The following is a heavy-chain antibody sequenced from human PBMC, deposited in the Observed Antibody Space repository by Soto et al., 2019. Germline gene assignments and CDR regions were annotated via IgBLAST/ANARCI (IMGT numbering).Heavy chain of an antibody. CDR1: GYSSTSFD. Sequence: ASVKVSCKSFGYSSTSFDVHWVRQASGQGLEWMGWMNPNSGNTDYAQRFQGRVTMTRNTSINTAYMELNSLTSDDTAVYYCARGDWFGNWLEPWGQGTLVTVSS. D-gene: IGHD3-9*01. V-gene: IGHV1-8*02. CDR3: ARGDWFGNWLEP. CDR2: MNPNSGNT. J-gene: IGHJ5*02.